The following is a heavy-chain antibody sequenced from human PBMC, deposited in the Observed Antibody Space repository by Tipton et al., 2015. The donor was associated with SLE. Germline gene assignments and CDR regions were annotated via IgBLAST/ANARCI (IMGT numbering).Heavy chain of an antibody. D-gene: IGHD5-18*01. CDR2: IYYTMGA. CDR3: ARGTFATTMVEKYFDY. V-gene: IGHV4-31*03. Sequence: TLSLTCTVSGGSISSADYYWSWIRQHPGKGLEWIGYIYYTMGAYYNPSLKSRVIISLDTSKNHFSLKLSSVTAADTAVYYCARGTFATTMVEKYFDYWGQGTLVTVSS. CDR1: GGSISSADYY. J-gene: IGHJ4*02.